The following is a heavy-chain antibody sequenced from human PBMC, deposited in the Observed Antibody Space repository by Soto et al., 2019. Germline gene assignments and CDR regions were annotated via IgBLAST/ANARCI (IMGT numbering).Heavy chain of an antibody. D-gene: IGHD5-18*01. CDR3: ASGNISYYYYYGMDV. J-gene: IGHJ6*02. CDR2: TRNKPNSYTT. Sequence: PGGSLRLSCAVSGFTFSDHYIDWVRQAPGKGLEWVGRTRNKPNSYTTEYAASVKGRFTISRDDSKNSLYLQMNSLITEDTAVYYCASGNISYYYYYGMDVWGQGTTVTVSS. CDR1: GFTFSDHY. V-gene: IGHV3-72*01.